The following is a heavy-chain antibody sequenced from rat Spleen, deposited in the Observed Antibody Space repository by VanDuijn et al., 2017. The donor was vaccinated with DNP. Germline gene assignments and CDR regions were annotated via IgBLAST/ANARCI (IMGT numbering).Heavy chain of an antibody. Sequence: EVQLKESGPGLVQPSQTLSLTCTVPGFSLTDYSVHWVRQPPGKGLEWMGLMWSGGSTAYNSALKSRLSISRDTSKSQVFLKMNSLQTEDTAIYYCTSYYSGDFHYWGQGVMVTVSS. CDR3: TSYYSGDFHY. V-gene: IGHV2S63*01. CDR2: MWSGGST. J-gene: IGHJ2*01. D-gene: IGHD1-1*01. CDR1: GFSLTDYS.